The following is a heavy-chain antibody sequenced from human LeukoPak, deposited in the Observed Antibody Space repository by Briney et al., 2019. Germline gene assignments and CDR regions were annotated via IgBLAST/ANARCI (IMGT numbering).Heavy chain of an antibody. V-gene: IGHV1-69*13. D-gene: IGHD3-9*01. J-gene: IGHJ4*02. CDR3: ARSMTSYVFDY. CDR1: GGTFSSYA. Sequence: ASVKVPCKASGGTFSSYAITWMRQAPAQGLEWIGGIIPIFGTTNYTQNFQGRVTITADESTRTAYMELSSLRSGDTAVYYCARSMTSYVFDYWGQGTLVTVSS. CDR2: IIPIFGTT.